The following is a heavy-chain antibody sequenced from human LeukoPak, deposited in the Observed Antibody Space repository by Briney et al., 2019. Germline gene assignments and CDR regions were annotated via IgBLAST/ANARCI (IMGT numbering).Heavy chain of an antibody. CDR3: ARRRSRVTTRAHDY. CDR2: INHSGST. V-gene: IGHV4-34*01. D-gene: IGHD4-11*01. Sequence: SETLSLTCAVYGGSFSGYYWSWIRQPPGKGLEWIGEINHSGSTNYNPSLKSRVTISVDTSKNQFSLKLSSVTAADTAVYYCARRRSRVTTRAHDYWGQGTLVTVSS. J-gene: IGHJ4*02. CDR1: GGSFSGYY.